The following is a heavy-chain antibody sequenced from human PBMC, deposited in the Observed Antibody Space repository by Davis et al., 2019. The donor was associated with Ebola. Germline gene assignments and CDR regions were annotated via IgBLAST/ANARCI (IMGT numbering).Heavy chain of an antibody. CDR1: GFTFSSYG. Sequence: PGGSLRLSCAASGFTFSSYGMHWVRQAPGKGLEWVAVIWYDGSNKYYADSVKGRFTISRDNSRNTLYLQMNSLRAEDTALYLCARSDCNHIGCKLLDGWGQGTPVTVSP. D-gene: IGHD2-21*01. CDR3: ARSDCNHIGCKLLDG. CDR2: IWYDGSNK. J-gene: IGHJ4*02. V-gene: IGHV3-33*01.